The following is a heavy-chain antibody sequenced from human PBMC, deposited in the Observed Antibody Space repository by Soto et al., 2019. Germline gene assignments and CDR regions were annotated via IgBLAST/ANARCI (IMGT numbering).Heavy chain of an antibody. CDR3: ARDDQPGIAVAGTVNWFGP. CDR1: GYTFTSYY. CDR2: INPSGGST. V-gene: IGHV1-46*01. J-gene: IGHJ5*02. D-gene: IGHD6-19*01. Sequence: ASVKVSCKASGYTFTSYYMHWVRQAPGQGLEWMGIINPSGGSTSYAQKFQGRVTMTRDTSTSTVYMELSSLRSEDTAVYYCARDDQPGIAVAGTVNWFGPWGQGTLVTVSS.